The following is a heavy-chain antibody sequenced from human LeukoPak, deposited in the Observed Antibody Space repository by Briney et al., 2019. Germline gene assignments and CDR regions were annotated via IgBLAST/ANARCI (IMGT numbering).Heavy chain of an antibody. CDR1: GFTFSSYS. CDR3: ARVGGLGYCSSTSCSPYCYFDY. Sequence: GSLRLSCAASGFTFSSYSMNWVRQAPGKGLEWVSSISSSSSYIYYADSVKGRFTISKDNAKNSLYLQMNSLRAEDTAVYYCARVGGLGYCSSTSCSPYCYFDYWGQGTLVTVSS. J-gene: IGHJ4*02. V-gene: IGHV3-21*01. D-gene: IGHD2-2*01. CDR2: ISSSSSYI.